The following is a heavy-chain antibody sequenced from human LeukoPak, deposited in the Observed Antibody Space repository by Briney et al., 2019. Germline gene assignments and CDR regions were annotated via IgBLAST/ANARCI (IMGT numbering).Heavy chain of an antibody. CDR1: GFTFSSYG. D-gene: IGHD3-3*01. CDR2: ISYDGSNK. Sequence: GRSLRLSCAASGFTFSSYGMHWVRQAPGKGLEWVAVISYDGSNKYYADSVKGRFTISRDNSMNTLYLQMNSLRDEDTAVYYCAKDRFGNWGQGTLVTVSS. V-gene: IGHV3-30*18. J-gene: IGHJ4*02. CDR3: AKDRFGN.